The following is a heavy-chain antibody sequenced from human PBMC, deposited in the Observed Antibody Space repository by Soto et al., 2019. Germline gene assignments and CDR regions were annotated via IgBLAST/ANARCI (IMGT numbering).Heavy chain of an antibody. CDR2: TTSDGARI. CDR1: GFALSTYG. CDR3: ARKNPGREWELPDY. D-gene: IGHD1-26*01. V-gene: IGHV3-30*03. Sequence: QVQLVESGGCVVQPGRSLRLSCAASGFALSTYGMHWVRQAPGKGLEWVAVTTSDGARINYADSVKGRFTISRDNSRTTLYLQMNSLRIDDTAVYYCARKNPGREWELPDYWGQGTLVTVSS. J-gene: IGHJ4*02.